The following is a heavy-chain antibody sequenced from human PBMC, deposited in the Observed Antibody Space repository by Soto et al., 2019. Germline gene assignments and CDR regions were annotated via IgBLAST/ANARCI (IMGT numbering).Heavy chain of an antibody. CDR2: IVVGSGNT. J-gene: IGHJ6*02. CDR3: AADQEDYYGMDV. Sequence: SVKVSCEASGFTFTSSAVQWVRQARGQRLEWIGWIVVGSGNTNYAQKFQERVTITRGMSTSTAYMELSSLRSEDTALYYCAADQEDYYGMDVWGQGTTVTVSS. CDR1: GFTFTSSA. V-gene: IGHV1-58*01.